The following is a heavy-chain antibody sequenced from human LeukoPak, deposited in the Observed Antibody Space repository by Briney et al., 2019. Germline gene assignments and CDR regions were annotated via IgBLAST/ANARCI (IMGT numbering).Heavy chain of an antibody. CDR1: GGSISSYY. CDR2: IYYSGST. D-gene: IGHD4-23*01. CDR3: ARALGDYGGSDAFDI. J-gene: IGHJ3*02. Sequence: PSETLSLTCTVSGGSISSYYWSWIRQPPGKGLEWIGYIYYSGSTNYNPSLKSRVTISVDTSKNQFSLKLSSVTAADTAVYYCARALGDYGGSDAFDIWGQGTMVTVSS. V-gene: IGHV4-59*01.